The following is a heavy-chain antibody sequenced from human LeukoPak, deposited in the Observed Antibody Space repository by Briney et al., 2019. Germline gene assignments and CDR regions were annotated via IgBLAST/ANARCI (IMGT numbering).Heavy chain of an antibody. D-gene: IGHD1-26*01. CDR3: ARDRYSGTYLYDY. Sequence: ASVKVSCKASGYTFTGYYMHWVRQAPGQGLEWMGWINPNSGGTNYAQKFQGRVTMTRDTSISTAYMELSRLRYDDTAVYYCARDRYSGTYLYDYWGQGTLVTVSS. V-gene: IGHV1-2*02. CDR2: INPNSGGT. CDR1: GYTFTGYY. J-gene: IGHJ4*02.